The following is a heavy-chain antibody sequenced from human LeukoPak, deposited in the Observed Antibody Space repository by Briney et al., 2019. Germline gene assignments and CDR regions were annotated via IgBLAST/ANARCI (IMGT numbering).Heavy chain of an antibody. V-gene: IGHV3-30*02. Sequence: GGXXRLSCAXXXXTFSSYGMHWVRQAPGKGLEWVAFIRYDGSNKYYVDSVKGRFTISRDNSKNTLYLQMNSLRAEDTAVYYCAKGGVVAAAGTDYWGQGTLVTVSS. CDR1: XXTFSSYG. CDR2: IRYDGSNK. J-gene: IGHJ4*02. D-gene: IGHD6-13*01. CDR3: AKGGVVAAAGTDY.